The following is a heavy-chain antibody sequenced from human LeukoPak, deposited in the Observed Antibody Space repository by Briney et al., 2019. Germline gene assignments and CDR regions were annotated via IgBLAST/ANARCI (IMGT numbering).Heavy chain of an antibody. D-gene: IGHD5-18*01. J-gene: IGHJ3*02. V-gene: IGHV3-33*01. CDR1: GFTFSSYG. CDR3: ARDRGWIQHDI. Sequence: GRSLRLSCAASGFTFSSYGMHWVRQAPGKGLEWVALIWYDGSNKYYTDSVKGRLTISRDNSKNTLYLQMNSLRAEDAAVYYCARDRGWIQHDIWGQGTMVTVSS. CDR2: IWYDGSNK.